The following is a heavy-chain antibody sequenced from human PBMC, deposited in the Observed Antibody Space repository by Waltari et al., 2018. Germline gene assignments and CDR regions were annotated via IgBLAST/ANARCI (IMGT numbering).Heavy chain of an antibody. Sequence: DVQLVESGGGLVQPGGSLRLPCAASGFTFSSYWMNWVRQAPGKGVEWVANIKQDGSETFDVDSLRGRFTISRDNAKKSVYLQMKSLRVEDTAVYYCARGSVGLHLGVAYYYYGMDVWGQGTTVTVSS. D-gene: IGHD3-16*01. CDR2: IKQDGSET. J-gene: IGHJ6*02. CDR1: GFTFSSYW. CDR3: ARGSVGLHLGVAYYYYGMDV. V-gene: IGHV3-7*01.